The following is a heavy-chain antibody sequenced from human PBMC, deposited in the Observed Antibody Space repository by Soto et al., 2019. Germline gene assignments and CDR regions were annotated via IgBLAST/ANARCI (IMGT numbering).Heavy chain of an antibody. CDR2: IKSKTDGGTT. CDR1: GFTFSNAW. D-gene: IGHD2-21*02. CDR3: TTGTFTYCGGDCYPKFDY. V-gene: IGHV3-15*01. J-gene: IGHJ4*02. Sequence: VGSLRLSCAASGFTFSNAWMSWVRQAPGKGLEWVGRIKSKTDGGTTDYAAPVKGRFTISRDDSKNTLYLQMNSLKTEDTAVYYCTTGTFTYCGGDCYPKFDYWGQGTLVTVSS.